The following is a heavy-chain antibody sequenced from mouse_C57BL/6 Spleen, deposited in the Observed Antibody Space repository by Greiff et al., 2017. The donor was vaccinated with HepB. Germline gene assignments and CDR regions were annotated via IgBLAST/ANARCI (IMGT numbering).Heavy chain of an antibody. CDR2: IYPRSGNT. J-gene: IGHJ3*01. CDR3: ARSEDYDDDLTWFAY. D-gene: IGHD2-4*01. Sequence: VKVVESGAELARPGASVKLSCKASGYTFTSYGISWVKQRTGQGLEWIGEIYPRSGNTYYNEKFKGKATLTADKSSSTAYMELRSLTSEDSAVYFCARSEDYDDDLTWFAYWGQGTLVTVSA. V-gene: IGHV1-81*01. CDR1: GYTFTSYG.